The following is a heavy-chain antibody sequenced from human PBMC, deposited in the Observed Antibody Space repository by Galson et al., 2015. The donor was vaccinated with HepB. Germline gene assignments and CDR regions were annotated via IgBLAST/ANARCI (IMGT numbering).Heavy chain of an antibody. CDR3: AREGRIGTYYDILTGYFGGLRIHYFDY. J-gene: IGHJ4*02. V-gene: IGHV3-53*01. CDR1: GFTVGSNY. D-gene: IGHD3-9*01. Sequence: SLRLSCAASGFTVGSNYMSWVRQAPGKGLEWVSVIYSGGSTYYADSVKGRFTISRDNSKNTLYLQMNSLRAEDTAVYYCAREGRIGTYYDILTGYFGGLRIHYFDYWGQGTLVTVSS. CDR2: IYSGGST.